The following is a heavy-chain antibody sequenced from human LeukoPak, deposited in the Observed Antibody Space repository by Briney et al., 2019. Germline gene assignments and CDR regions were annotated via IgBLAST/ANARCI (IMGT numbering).Heavy chain of an antibody. CDR2: ISYDGDKQ. D-gene: IGHD1-26*01. J-gene: IGHJ5*02. CDR1: GFTFNTFA. Sequence: GGSLRLSCAATGFTFNTFAMHWVRQAPGKGLEWLGRISYDGDKQIYPASVKGRFSFSRDNSNNTRYLQMNNLRPEDTALYYCARESHEGATSAYNWFDHWGQGTLVSVSS. CDR3: ARESHEGATSAYNWFDH. V-gene: IGHV3-30-3*01.